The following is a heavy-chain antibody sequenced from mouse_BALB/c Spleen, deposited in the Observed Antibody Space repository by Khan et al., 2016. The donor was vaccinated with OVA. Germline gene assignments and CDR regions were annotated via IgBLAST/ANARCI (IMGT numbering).Heavy chain of an antibody. V-gene: IGHV1-7*01. CDR2: INTTSGYT. J-gene: IGHJ2*01. CDR3: ARDGMDY. Sequence: QVQLKQSGAELAKPGATVKMSCKASGYTFTTYWMHWVKQMPGQGLEWIGYINTTSGYTDYNQKFKDKVTLTVDTSSSTAYMQMNSLTSDDSAVYCNARDGMDYWGQGTTLTVSS. CDR1: GYTFTTYW. D-gene: IGHD2-1*01.